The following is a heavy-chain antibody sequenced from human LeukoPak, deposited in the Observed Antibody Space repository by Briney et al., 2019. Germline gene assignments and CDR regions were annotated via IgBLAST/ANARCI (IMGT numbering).Heavy chain of an antibody. D-gene: IGHD3-10*01. V-gene: IGHV4-34*01. CDR3: ARRSRYYYGSGSKWGFFDY. J-gene: IGHJ4*02. Sequence: SETLSLTCAVYGGSFSGYYWSWIRQPPGKGLEWIGEINHSGSTNYNPSLKSRVTISVDTSKNQFSLKLSSVTAADTAVYYCARRSRYYYGSGSKWGFFDYWGQGTLVTVSS. CDR1: GGSFSGYY. CDR2: INHSGST.